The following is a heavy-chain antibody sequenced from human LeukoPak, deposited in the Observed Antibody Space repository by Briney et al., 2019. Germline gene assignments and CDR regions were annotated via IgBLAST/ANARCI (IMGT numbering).Heavy chain of an antibody. Sequence: SETLSLTCTVSVGSISSSSYYWGWIRQPPGKGLEWIGNMYYSGGTYYNPSLKSRVTISVDTSKNPFSRKLRSLTAAATAVYYCARQTSAVYYFDYWGQGTLVTVSS. CDR2: MYYSGGT. CDR1: VGSISSSSYY. D-gene: IGHD1-14*01. CDR3: ARQTSAVYYFDY. V-gene: IGHV4-39*01. J-gene: IGHJ4*02.